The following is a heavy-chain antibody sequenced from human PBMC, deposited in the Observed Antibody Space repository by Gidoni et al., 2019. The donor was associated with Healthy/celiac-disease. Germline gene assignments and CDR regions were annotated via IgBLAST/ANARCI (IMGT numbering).Heavy chain of an antibody. CDR3: ARVRKFWSEYNWFDP. V-gene: IGHV4-34*01. J-gene: IGHJ5*02. D-gene: IGHD3-3*01. CDR2: INHSGST. Sequence: GLEWIGEINHSGSTNYNPSLKSRVTISVDTSKNQFSLKLSSVTAADTAVYYCARVRKFWSEYNWFDPWGQGTLVTVSS.